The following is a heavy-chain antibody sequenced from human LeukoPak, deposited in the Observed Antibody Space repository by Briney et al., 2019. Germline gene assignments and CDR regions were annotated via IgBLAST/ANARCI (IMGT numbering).Heavy chain of an antibody. CDR1: GLTFSSYS. D-gene: IGHD1-26*01. CDR2: ISSSSSYI. V-gene: IGHV3-21*01. J-gene: IGHJ4*02. Sequence: GGSLRLSCAASGLTFSSYSMNWVRQAPGRGREWVSSISSSSSYIYYADSVKGRFTISRDNAKNSLYLQMNNLRAEDTAVYYCERAGLVGALDYWGQGTLVTVSS. CDR3: ERAGLVGALDY.